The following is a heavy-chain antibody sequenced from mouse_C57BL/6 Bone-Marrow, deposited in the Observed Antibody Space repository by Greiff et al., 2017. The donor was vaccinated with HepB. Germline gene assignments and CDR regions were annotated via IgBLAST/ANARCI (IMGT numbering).Heavy chain of an antibody. Sequence: EVKLMESGAELVRPGASVKLSCTASGFNIKDDYMHWVKQRPEQGLEWIGWIDPENGDTEYASKFQGKATITADTSSNTAYLQLSSLTSEDTAVYYCTDNWPFAYWGQGTLVTVSA. J-gene: IGHJ3*01. CDR3: TDNWPFAY. V-gene: IGHV14-4*01. CDR2: IDPENGDT. D-gene: IGHD4-1*01. CDR1: GFNIKDDY.